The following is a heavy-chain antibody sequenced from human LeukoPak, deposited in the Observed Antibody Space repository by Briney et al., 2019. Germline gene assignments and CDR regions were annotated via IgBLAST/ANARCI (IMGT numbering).Heavy chain of an antibody. CDR1: GFTFSSYA. D-gene: IGHD6-19*01. V-gene: IGHV3-23*01. Sequence: GGALRLSCAASGFTFSSYAMSWVRQAPGEGLEWVSAISGSGGSTYYADSVKGRFTISRDNSKTLLYLQMNSLGAEDTAVYYCAKVPPFIAVAVYFDYWGQGTLVTVSS. J-gene: IGHJ4*02. CDR2: ISGSGGST. CDR3: AKVPPFIAVAVYFDY.